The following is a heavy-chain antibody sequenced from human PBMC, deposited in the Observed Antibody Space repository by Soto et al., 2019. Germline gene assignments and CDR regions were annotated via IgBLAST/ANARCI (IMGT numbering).Heavy chain of an antibody. CDR2: IYPGDSDT. V-gene: IGHV5-51*01. Sequence: GESLKISCKGSGYSFTTYWIAWVRQMPGKGLEWVGIIYPGDSDTRYSPSFEGHVTISVDKSISTAFLQWNSLKASDNAIYYCARHSTSAPKDYSGQGTLVTVSS. CDR1: GYSFTTYW. D-gene: IGHD3-10*01. CDR3: ARHSTSAPKDY. J-gene: IGHJ4*01.